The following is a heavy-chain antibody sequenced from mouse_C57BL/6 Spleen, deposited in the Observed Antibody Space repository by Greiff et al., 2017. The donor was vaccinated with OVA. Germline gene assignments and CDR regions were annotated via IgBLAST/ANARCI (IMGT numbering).Heavy chain of an antibody. CDR3: ARQITTVVEGFAY. D-gene: IGHD1-1*01. CDR1: GFTFSDYY. CDR2: ISNGGGST. Sequence: EVKVEESGGGLVQPGGSLKLSCAASGFTFSDYYMYWVRLTPEKRLEWVAYISNGGGSTYYPDTVKGRFTISRDNAKNTLYLQMSRLKSEDTAMYYCARQITTVVEGFAYWGQGTLVTVSA. V-gene: IGHV5-12*01. J-gene: IGHJ3*01.